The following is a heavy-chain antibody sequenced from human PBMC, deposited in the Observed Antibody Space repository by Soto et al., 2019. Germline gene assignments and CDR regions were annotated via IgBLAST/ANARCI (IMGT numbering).Heavy chain of an antibody. Sequence: EVQLLASGGGSVQPGGSLRLSCVASGHTFQNYAMTWVRQPPGKGLEWVSGIIGSGGSTYYVDSVWGRFTISRDDSKNTLELQMISLRAEDTAVCYCAKVPKGIGVVPAALIWGQGTLVTVSS. D-gene: IGHD2-2*01. CDR2: IIGSGGST. CDR1: GHTFQNYA. CDR3: AKVPKGIGVVPAALI. J-gene: IGHJ4*02. V-gene: IGHV3-23*01.